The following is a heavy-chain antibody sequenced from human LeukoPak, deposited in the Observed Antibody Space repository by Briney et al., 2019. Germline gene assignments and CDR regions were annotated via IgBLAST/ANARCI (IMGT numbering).Heavy chain of an antibody. CDR1: GYTFTSYD. CDR3: ARRYLWFGGTNYYYYGMDV. Sequence: GASVKVSCKAYGYTFTSYDNNWVRQATGQGLEWMGWMNPNSGNTGYAQKFQGRVTMTRNASISTAYMELSSLRSEDTAVYYCARRYLWFGGTNYYYYGMDVWGQGTTVTVSS. J-gene: IGHJ6*02. CDR2: MNPNSGNT. V-gene: IGHV1-8*01. D-gene: IGHD3-10*01.